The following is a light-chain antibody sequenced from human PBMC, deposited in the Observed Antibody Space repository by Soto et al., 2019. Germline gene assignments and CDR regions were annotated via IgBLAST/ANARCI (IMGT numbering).Light chain of an antibody. CDR2: EIS. Sequence: QSVLTQPASVSGSPGQSITISCTGSSSDVGYYNYVSWYQHHPGKAPKLVIFEISRRPSWTSSRFSGSRSGYTASLTISGLQAEDEDDYYCASYTSRGTDVFGPGTKLTVL. V-gene: IGLV2-14*01. CDR3: ASYTSRGTDV. CDR1: SSDVGYYNY. J-gene: IGLJ1*01.